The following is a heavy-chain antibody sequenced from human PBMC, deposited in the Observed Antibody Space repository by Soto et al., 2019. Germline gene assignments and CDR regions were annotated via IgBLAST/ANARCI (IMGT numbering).Heavy chain of an antibody. D-gene: IGHD2-15*01. J-gene: IGHJ4*02. CDR3: AKDLVGSNADYYDY. CDR1: GFTFSSFR. CDR2: IWIDENNK. V-gene: IGHV3-33*06. Sequence: GGSLRLSCAAAGFTFSSFRMHWVRQAPGKGLEWVAVIWIDENNKYYAESVKGRFTISRDNSKNTLYLQMNSLRAEDAAVYYCAKDLVGSNADYYDYWGQGTLVTVSS.